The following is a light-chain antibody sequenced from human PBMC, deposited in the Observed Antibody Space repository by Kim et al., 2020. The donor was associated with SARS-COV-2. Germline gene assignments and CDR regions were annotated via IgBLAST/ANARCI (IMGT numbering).Light chain of an antibody. J-gene: IGLJ3*02. CDR3: ASWDGSLNGPV. CDR2: RDN. CDR1: SSNIGSGP. Sequence: GQRGTISCSGSSSNIGSGPVNCYQPLPGTAPKLLIYRDNKRPSGVPDRFSGSKSGTSASLAISGLQSEDEADYYCASWDGSLNGPVFGGGAQLTVL. V-gene: IGLV1-44*01.